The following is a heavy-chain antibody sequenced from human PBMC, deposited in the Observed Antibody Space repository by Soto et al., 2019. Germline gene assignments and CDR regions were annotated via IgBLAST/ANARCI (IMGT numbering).Heavy chain of an antibody. CDR3: ARARPYNWNDTS. D-gene: IGHD1-20*01. CDR1: GFTFSSYS. CDR2: ISSSSSYI. J-gene: IGHJ4*02. Sequence: GGSLRLSCAASGFTFSSYSMNWVRQAPGKGLEWVSSISSSSSYIYYADSVKGRFTISRDNAKNSLYLQMNSLRAEDTAVYYCARARPYNWNDTSWGQGTLVTVSS. V-gene: IGHV3-21*01.